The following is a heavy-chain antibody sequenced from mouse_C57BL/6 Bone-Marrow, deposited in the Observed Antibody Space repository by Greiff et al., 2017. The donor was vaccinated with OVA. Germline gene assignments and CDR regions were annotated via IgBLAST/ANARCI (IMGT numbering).Heavy chain of an antibody. D-gene: IGHD2-4*01. CDR1: GFSFNTYA. V-gene: IGHV10-1*01. CDR3: VRHVDDYDEGFAY. CDR2: IRSKSNNYAT. J-gene: IGHJ3*01. Sequence: EVKLMESGGGLVQPKGSLKLSCAASGFSFNTYAMNWVRQAPGKGLEWVARIRSKSNNYATYYADSVKDRFTISRDDSESMLYLQMNNLKTEDTAMYYCVRHVDDYDEGFAYWGQGTLVTVSA.